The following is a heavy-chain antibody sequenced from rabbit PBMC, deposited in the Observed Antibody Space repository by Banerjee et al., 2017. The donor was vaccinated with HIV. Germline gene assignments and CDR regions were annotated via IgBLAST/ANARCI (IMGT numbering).Heavy chain of an antibody. V-gene: IGHV1S47*01. CDR3: ARSSSGVIGWNFNL. J-gene: IGHJ4*01. CDR1: GSDISSNA. CDR2: IYSSNGDK. D-gene: IGHD1-1*01. Sequence: QEQLVESGGGLVQPEGSLTLTCKASGSDISSNAMCWVRQAPGKGLELIACIYSSNGDKWYASWVNGRFTISRSTSLNTVDLKMTSLTVADTATYFCARSSSGVIGWNFNLWGPGTLVTVS.